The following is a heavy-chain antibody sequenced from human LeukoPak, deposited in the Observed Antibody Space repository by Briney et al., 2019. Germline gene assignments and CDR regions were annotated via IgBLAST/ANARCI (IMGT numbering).Heavy chain of an antibody. Sequence: SETLSLTCTVSGGSISSGGYFWSWIRQPPGKGLEWIGYIYHSGSTDYSPSLKSRVTISVDRSSNQFSLKLSSVTAADTAVYYCARGFSGSYHPSFDDWGQGTLVTVTS. CDR1: GGSISSGGYF. CDR2: IYHSGST. V-gene: IGHV4-30-2*01. CDR3: ARGFSGSYHPSFDD. J-gene: IGHJ4*02. D-gene: IGHD1-26*01.